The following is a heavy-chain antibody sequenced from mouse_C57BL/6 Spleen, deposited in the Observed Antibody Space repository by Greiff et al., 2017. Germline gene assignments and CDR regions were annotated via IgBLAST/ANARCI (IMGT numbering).Heavy chain of an antibody. CDR1: GYAFTNYL. CDR2: INPGSGGT. CDR3: ARLRGPMGYFDV. V-gene: IGHV1-54*01. J-gene: IGHJ1*03. Sequence: VQLQQSGAELVRPGTSVKVSCKASGYAFTNYLIEWVKQRPGQGLEWIGVINPGSGGTNYNEKFKGKATLTADKSSSSAYMQLSSLTSVDSAVYFCARLRGPMGYFDVWGTGTTVTVSS. D-gene: IGHD6-5*01.